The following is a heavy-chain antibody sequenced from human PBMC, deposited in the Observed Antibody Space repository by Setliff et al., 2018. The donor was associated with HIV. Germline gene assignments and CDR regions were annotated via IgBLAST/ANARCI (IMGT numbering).Heavy chain of an antibody. V-gene: IGHV1-2*02. D-gene: IGHD2-15*01. J-gene: IGHJ6*03. CDR3: ARGLGGGIEGSAYMDV. Sequence: GASVKVSCKASGYTFNGYYLHWVRQAPGQGLEWMGWINPESGGTNYAQNFQGRVTITRDTSISTAYMELSRLRSDDKAVYYFARGLGGGIEGSAYMDVWGKGTTVTVSS. CDR2: INPESGGT. CDR1: GYTFNGYY.